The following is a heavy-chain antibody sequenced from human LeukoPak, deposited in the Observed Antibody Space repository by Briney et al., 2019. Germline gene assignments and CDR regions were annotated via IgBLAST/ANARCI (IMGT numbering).Heavy chain of an antibody. Sequence: SETLSLTCTVSGGSISSSSYYWGWIRQPPGKGLDWIGSIYYSGSTYYNPSLKSRVTISVDTSENQFSLKLSSATAADAAVYYCARLFDREGYDYWGQGTLVTVSS. V-gene: IGHV4-39*01. J-gene: IGHJ4*02. CDR1: GGSISSSSYY. CDR3: ARLFDREGYDY. CDR2: IYYSGST. D-gene: IGHD1-26*01.